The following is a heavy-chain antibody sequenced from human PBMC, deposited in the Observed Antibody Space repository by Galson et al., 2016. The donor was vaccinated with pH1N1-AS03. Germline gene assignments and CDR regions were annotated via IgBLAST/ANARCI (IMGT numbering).Heavy chain of an antibody. V-gene: IGHV3-21*01. Sequence: SLRLSCAASGFSISTYSMNWVRQAPGKGLEWVSFISTSSSSIYYADSVKGRFTISRDNAQNLLYLQMNSLRDEDTAVYYCARDGPPQGISVAGSFDFWGQGTLVTVSS. CDR1: GFSISTYS. CDR3: ARDGPPQGISVAGSFDF. CDR2: ISTSSSSI. J-gene: IGHJ4*02. D-gene: IGHD6-19*01.